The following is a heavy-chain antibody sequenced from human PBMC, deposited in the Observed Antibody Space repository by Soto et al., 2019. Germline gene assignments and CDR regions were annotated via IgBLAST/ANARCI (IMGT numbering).Heavy chain of an antibody. CDR3: ARGFRVVPAATNHYYYYMDV. Sequence: ASVKVSCKASGYTFTGYYMHWVRQAPGQGLEWMGWINPNSGGTNYAQKFQGWVTMTRDTSISTAYMELSRLRSDDTAVYYCARGFRVVPAATNHYYYYMDVWGKGTTVTVSS. D-gene: IGHD2-2*01. V-gene: IGHV1-2*04. J-gene: IGHJ6*03. CDR1: GYTFTGYY. CDR2: INPNSGGT.